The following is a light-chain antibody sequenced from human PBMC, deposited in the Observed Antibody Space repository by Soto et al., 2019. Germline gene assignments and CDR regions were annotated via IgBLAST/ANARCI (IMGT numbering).Light chain of an antibody. CDR1: SSNIESNT. Sequence: QSVLTQPPSASGTPGQRVTISCSGSSSNIESNTVNWYRQLPRTAPKLLIYNNNHRPSGVLDRFSGSKSGTSASLAISGLQSEDEADYYCAAWNDSLNGPLFGGGTKLTVL. CDR3: AAWNDSLNGPL. V-gene: IGLV1-44*01. J-gene: IGLJ2*01. CDR2: NNN.